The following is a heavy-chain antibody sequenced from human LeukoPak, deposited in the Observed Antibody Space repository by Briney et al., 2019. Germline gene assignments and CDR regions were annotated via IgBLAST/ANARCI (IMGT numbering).Heavy chain of an antibody. V-gene: IGHV3-30-3*01. CDR2: ISYDGTNK. D-gene: IGHD2-15*01. CDR1: GFTFSNYA. J-gene: IGHJ6*02. Sequence: GGSLRLSCAASGFTFSNYAMHWVRQAPGKGLEWVAVISYDGTNKYYADSVKGRYTISRDNSKNTLYLQMNSLRSEDTAVYYCARGGGRGCSGGSCPYGLDVWGQGTTVTVSS. CDR3: ARGGGRGCSGGSCPYGLDV.